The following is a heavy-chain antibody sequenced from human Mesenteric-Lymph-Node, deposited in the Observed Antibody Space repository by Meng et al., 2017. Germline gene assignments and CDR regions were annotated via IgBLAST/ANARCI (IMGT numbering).Heavy chain of an antibody. Sequence: SETLSLTCTVSGGSISSSSYYWGWIRQPPGKGLEWIGSIYYSGSTYYNPSLKSRVTISVDTSKNQFSLKLSSVTAADTAVYYCARDRGHYGSGRVEGHWGQGTLVTVSS. J-gene: IGHJ4*02. CDR3: ARDRGHYGSGRVEGH. CDR1: GGSISSSSYY. V-gene: IGHV4-39*07. D-gene: IGHD3-10*01. CDR2: IYYSGST.